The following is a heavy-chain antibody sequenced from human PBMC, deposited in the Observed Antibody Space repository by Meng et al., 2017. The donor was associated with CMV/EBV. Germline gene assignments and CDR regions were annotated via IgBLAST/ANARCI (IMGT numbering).Heavy chain of an antibody. J-gene: IGHJ6*02. CDR2: ISAYNGNT. CDR1: GYTFTSYG. CDR3: ARARVDDVLTGYLPQGDVYYYGMDV. D-gene: IGHD3-9*01. V-gene: IGHV1-18*01. Sequence: ASVKVSCKTSGYTFTSYGITWVRQAPGQGLEWMGWISAYNGNTNYEQKLQGRVTMTTDTSTSTAYMDLRDLRLDDTAVYYCARARVDDVLTGYLPQGDVYYYGMDVWGLGTTVTVSS.